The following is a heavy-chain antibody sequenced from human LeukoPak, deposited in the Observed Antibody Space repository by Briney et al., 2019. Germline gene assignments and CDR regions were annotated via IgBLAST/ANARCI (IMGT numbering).Heavy chain of an antibody. CDR1: GFTFSSYS. V-gene: IGHV3-21*01. D-gene: IGHD4-11*01. J-gene: IGHJ6*03. Sequence: GGSLRLSCAASGFTFSSYSMNWARQAPGKGLEWVSSISSSSSYIYYADSVKGRFTISRDNAKNSLHLQMNSLRAEDTAVYYCARDMRDYMDYYYSSMDVWGKGTTVTVSS. CDR3: ARDMRDYMDYYYSSMDV. CDR2: ISSSSSYI.